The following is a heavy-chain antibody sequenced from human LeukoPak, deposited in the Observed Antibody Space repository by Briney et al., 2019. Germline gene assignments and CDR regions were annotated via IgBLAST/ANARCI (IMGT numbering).Heavy chain of an antibody. CDR3: ARVACGTMVRGVTSYYYGMDV. CDR1: GGSISSGDYY. Sequence: PSQTLSLTCTVSGGSISSGDYYWSWIRQPPGKGLEWIGYIYYSGSTYYNPSLKSRVTISVDTSKNQFSLKLSSVTAADTAVYYCARVACGTMVRGVTSYYYGMDVWGQGTTVTVSS. D-gene: IGHD3-10*01. V-gene: IGHV4-30-4*01. CDR2: IYYSGST. J-gene: IGHJ6*02.